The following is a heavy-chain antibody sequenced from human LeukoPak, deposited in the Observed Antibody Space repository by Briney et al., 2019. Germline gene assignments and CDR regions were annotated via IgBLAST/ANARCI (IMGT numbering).Heavy chain of an antibody. V-gene: IGHV4-39*01. CDR2: IYYSGKT. Sequence: SETLSITCTVSGGSVSSTSYSWGWIRHPPGNGLEWIASIYYSGKTYYTPSLKSRVIISVDTSKNQFSLRLNSVTAADTAVYYCARLPLSMSGYPPDYWGQGTLVTVSS. D-gene: IGHD3-3*01. J-gene: IGHJ4*02. CDR1: GGSVSSTSYS. CDR3: ARLPLSMSGYPPDY.